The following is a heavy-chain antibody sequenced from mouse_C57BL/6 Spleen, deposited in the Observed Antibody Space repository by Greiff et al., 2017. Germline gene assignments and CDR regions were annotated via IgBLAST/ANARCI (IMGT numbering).Heavy chain of an antibody. Sequence: QVQLQQPGAELVRPGTSVKLSCKASGYTFTSYWMHWVKQRPGQGLEWIGVIDPSDSYTNYNQKFKGKATLTVDTSSSTAYMQLSSLTSEDSAVYYCARTRGYDDWYFDVWGTGTTVTVSS. CDR1: GYTFTSYW. J-gene: IGHJ1*03. V-gene: IGHV1-59*01. CDR2: IDPSDSYT. CDR3: ARTRGYDDWYFDV. D-gene: IGHD2-2*01.